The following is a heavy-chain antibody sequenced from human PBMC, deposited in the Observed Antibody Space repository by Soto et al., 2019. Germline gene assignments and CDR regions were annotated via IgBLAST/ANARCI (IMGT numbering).Heavy chain of an antibody. J-gene: IGHJ4*02. D-gene: IGHD5-18*01. Sequence: ASVKVSCKASGYTFTSYGISWVRQAPGQGLEWMGWISAYNGNTNYAQKLQGRVTMTTDTSASTAYMELRSLRSDDTAVYYSARDEDTAMVTTGPDYWGQGTLVTAS. CDR3: ARDEDTAMVTTGPDY. V-gene: IGHV1-18*04. CDR2: ISAYNGNT. CDR1: GYTFTSYG.